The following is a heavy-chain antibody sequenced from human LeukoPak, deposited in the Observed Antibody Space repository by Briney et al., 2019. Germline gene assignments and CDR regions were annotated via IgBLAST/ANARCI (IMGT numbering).Heavy chain of an antibody. CDR2: ISYDGSNK. D-gene: IGHD6-6*01. V-gene: IGHV3-30-3*01. CDR3: ARGRGLPVRPPNEGFLDY. J-gene: IGHJ4*02. Sequence: GGSLRLSCAASGFTFSSYAMHWVRQAPGKGLEWVAVISYDGSNKYYADSVKGRFTISRDNSKNTLFLQMKSLRAEDTAVYYCARGRGLPVRPPNEGFLDYWGRGTLVTVSS. CDR1: GFTFSSYA.